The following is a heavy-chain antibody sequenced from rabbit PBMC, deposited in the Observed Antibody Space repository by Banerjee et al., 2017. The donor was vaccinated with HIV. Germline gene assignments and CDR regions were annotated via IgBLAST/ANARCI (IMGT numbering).Heavy chain of an antibody. D-gene: IGHD2-1*01. CDR2: INTISGDT. CDR1: GFTISSSYW. Sequence: QEQLKESGGGLVQPGGSLTLSCKASGFTISSSYWMSWVRQAPGKGLEWIACINTISGDTVYATWAKGRFTISKASSTTVTLQMTSLTAADTATYFCARGDYVDYGQFDLWGQGTLVTVS. CDR3: ARGDYVDYGQFDL. V-gene: IGHV1S45*01. J-gene: IGHJ4*01.